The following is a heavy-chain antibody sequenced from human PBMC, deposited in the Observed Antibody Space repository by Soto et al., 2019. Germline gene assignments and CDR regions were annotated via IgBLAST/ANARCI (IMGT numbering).Heavy chain of an antibody. V-gene: IGHV3-74*01. D-gene: IGHD2-15*01. J-gene: IGHJ4*02. CDR3: TSDPFGGRDS. CDR2: IDPYETGI. CDR1: GFAFSSYW. Sequence: EVQLVESGGGLVQPGGSLRLSCAASGFAFSSYWMHWVRQAPGKGLVWVSRIDPYETGINYADSVKGRFTISRDNAKNTPYLQMNSLSAEDTAMYYCTSDPFGGRDSGGQGTLVTVSS.